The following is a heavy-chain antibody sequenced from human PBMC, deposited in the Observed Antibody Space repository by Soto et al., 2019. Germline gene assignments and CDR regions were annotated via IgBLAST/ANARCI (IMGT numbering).Heavy chain of an antibody. CDR3: TKDWQHGC. Sequence: EVQLLESGGGLVQPGGSLRLSGAASGFTFSSFAMNWVRQAPGKGLECVSTINTSGGSSHHADSVKGRFTSSRDNSKNTLSLQMSDLRADDTAVYYCTKDWQHGCWGQGTLVTVSS. CDR2: INTSGGSS. D-gene: IGHD6-13*01. V-gene: IGHV3-23*01. J-gene: IGHJ4*02. CDR1: GFTFSSFA.